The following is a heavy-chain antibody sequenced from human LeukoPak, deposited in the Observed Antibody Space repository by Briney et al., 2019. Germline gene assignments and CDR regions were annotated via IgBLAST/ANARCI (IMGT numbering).Heavy chain of an antibody. Sequence: PGGSLRLSCAASGFTFSSSWMHWVRQTPGKGLLWVARVNTDGSTTDYADSVKGRFSLDRDNANNTLYLQMNSLRAEDSGVYYCTRGLSRYQYYYMDVWGKGTTVTVSS. D-gene: IGHD2-2*01. CDR1: GFTFSSSW. CDR3: TRGLSRYQYYYMDV. J-gene: IGHJ6*03. CDR2: VNTDGSTT. V-gene: IGHV3-74*01.